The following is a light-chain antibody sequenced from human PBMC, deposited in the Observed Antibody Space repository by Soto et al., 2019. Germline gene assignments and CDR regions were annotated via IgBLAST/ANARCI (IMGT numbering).Light chain of an antibody. V-gene: IGKV1-5*01. CDR1: QSISDS. J-gene: IGKJ1*01. CDR3: QQYTGYSRT. Sequence: DIQMTQSPSTLCAFVGDRVTITCRASQSISDSLAWYQQKPGKAPFLLISDASNLERGVPSRFSGSGSGTEFTLTISSMQPDDFATYYCQQYTGYSRTFGQGTKVDIK. CDR2: DAS.